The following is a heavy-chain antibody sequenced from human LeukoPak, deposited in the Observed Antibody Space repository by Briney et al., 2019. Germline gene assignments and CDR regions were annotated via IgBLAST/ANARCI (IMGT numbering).Heavy chain of an antibody. CDR2: ISSNGGST. J-gene: IGHJ4*02. V-gene: IGHV3-64*01. D-gene: IGHD5-18*01. Sequence: GGSLRLSCAASGFTFSSYAMHWVRQAPGKGLEYVSAISSNGGSTYYANSVEGRFTISRDNSKNTLYLQMGSLRAEDMAVYYCARGLNGYSWDYFDYWGQGTLVTVSS. CDR3: ARGLNGYSWDYFDY. CDR1: GFTFSSYA.